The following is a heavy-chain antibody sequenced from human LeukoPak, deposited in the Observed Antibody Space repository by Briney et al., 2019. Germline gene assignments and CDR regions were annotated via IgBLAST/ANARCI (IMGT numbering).Heavy chain of an antibody. CDR3: TTATYYYDSSGYRGRRFDY. V-gene: IGHV3-15*01. J-gene: IGHJ4*01. CDR1: GFTFSNAW. CDR2: IKSKTDGGTT. Sequence: PGGSLRLSCAASGFTFSNAWMSWARQAPGKRLEWVGRIKSKTDGGTTDYAAPVKGRFTISRDDSKNTLYLQMNSLKTEDTAVYYCTTATYYYDSSGYRGRRFDYWGQGTLVTVSS. D-gene: IGHD3-22*01.